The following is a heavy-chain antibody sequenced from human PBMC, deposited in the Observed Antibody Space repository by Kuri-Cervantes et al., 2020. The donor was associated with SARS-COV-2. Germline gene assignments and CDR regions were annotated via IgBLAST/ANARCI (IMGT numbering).Heavy chain of an antibody. CDR1: GYTFTSYD. V-gene: IGHV1-8*02. J-gene: IGHJ4*02. CDR2: MNPNSGNT. D-gene: IGHD3-22*01. CDR3: ARGGLIGYYDSSGYSVDY. Sequence: ASVKVSCKASGYTFTSYDINWVRQATGQGLEWMGWMNPNSGNTGYAQKFQGRVTMTRNTSISTAYMELSSLRSEDTAVYYCARGGLIGYYDSSGYSVDYWGQGTLVTVSS.